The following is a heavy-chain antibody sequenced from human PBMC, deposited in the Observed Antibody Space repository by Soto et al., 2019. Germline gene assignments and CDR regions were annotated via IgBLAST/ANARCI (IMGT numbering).Heavy chain of an antibody. D-gene: IGHD1-26*01. V-gene: IGHV5-51*01. J-gene: IGHJ6*02. CDR3: ARRGASPSGGMDV. CDR2: IYPGDSDT. CDR1: GYKFSNYW. Sequence: GESLKISCKASGYKFSNYWIGWVRQKPGKGLEWMGIIYPGDSDTRYSPSLQGQVTISADKSISTAYLQWSSLKASDTAMYYCARRGASPSGGMDVWGQGTTVTVSS.